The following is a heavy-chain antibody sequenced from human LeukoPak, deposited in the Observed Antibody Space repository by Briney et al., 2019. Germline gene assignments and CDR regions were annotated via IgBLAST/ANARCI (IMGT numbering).Heavy chain of an antibody. CDR3: ASGLIEDRALPDGASY. Sequence: TSETLSLTCTVSGGSISSSSYYWGWIRQPPGKGLEWIGSIYYSGSTYYNPSLKSRVTISVDTSKNQFSLKLSSVTAADTAVYYCASGLIEDRALPDGASYWGQGTLVTVSS. V-gene: IGHV4-39*01. J-gene: IGHJ4*02. D-gene: IGHD2-15*01. CDR1: GGSISSSSYY. CDR2: IYYSGST.